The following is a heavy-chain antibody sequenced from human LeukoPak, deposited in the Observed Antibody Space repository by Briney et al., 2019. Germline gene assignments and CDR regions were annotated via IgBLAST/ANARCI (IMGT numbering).Heavy chain of an antibody. CDR1: GYIFTSYG. V-gene: IGHV1-18*01. J-gene: IGHJ6*02. D-gene: IGHD2-2*01. CDR3: ARDVVVPAAISMDV. Sequence: ASVKVSCKASGYIFTSYGISWVRQAPGQGLEWMGWISAYNGNTNYAQKLQGRVTMTTDTSTSTAYMELRSLRSDDTAVYYCARDVVVPAAISMDVWGQGTTVTVSS. CDR2: ISAYNGNT.